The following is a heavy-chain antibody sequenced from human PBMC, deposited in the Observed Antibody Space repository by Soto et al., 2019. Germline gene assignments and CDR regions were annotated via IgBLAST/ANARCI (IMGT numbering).Heavy chain of an antibody. D-gene: IGHD3-3*01. J-gene: IGHJ5*02. Sequence: QINLIESGPTLVKPTQTLTLTCTFSGYSLSTSGAAVGWVRQPPGRALEWLALLYWDGDKRYNASLGNRLTITKDTSMNQVVLTLTNVDPADTATYYCAHRATMTIFGLIIDNGIWFDPWGQGTRVIVSS. CDR2: LYWDGDK. CDR3: AHRATMTIFGLIIDNGIWFDP. CDR1: GYSLSTSGAA. V-gene: IGHV2-5*02.